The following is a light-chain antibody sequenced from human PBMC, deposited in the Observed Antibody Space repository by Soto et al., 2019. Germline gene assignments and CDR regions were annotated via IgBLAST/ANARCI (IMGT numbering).Light chain of an antibody. Sequence: QSALTQPASVSGSPGQSMTISCTGTSSDVGGYNYVSWYQQHPGKAPKLMIYDVSTRPSGVSNRFSGSKSGNTASLTISGLQAEDEADYYCSSYTSSSIYVFGTGTKLTVL. CDR3: SSYTSSSIYV. CDR2: DVS. CDR1: SSDVGGYNY. J-gene: IGLJ1*01. V-gene: IGLV2-14*01.